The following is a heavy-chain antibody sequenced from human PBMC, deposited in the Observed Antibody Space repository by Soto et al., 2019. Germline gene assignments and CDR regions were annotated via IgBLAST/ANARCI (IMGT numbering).Heavy chain of an antibody. CDR3: ASSGVVAIHPCYYYSGMDV. J-gene: IGHJ6*02. Sequence: QVQLVQSGAEVKKPGSSVKVSCKASGGTFSSYAISWVRQALGQGLEWMGGIIAIFGTANYAQKFQGRVTIPAEKSTSTAYMELSSLRSEDTAVYYCASSGVVAIHPCYYYSGMDVWGQGTTVTVSS. V-gene: IGHV1-69*06. CDR2: IIAIFGTA. D-gene: IGHD2-15*01. CDR1: GGTFSSYA.